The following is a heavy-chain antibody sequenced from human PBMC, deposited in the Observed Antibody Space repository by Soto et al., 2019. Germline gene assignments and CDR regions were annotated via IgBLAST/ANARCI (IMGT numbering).Heavy chain of an antibody. J-gene: IGHJ4*02. CDR1: GGSISSYY. D-gene: IGHD1-26*01. CDR2: IYTSGST. CDR3: ARVAIMGATYPVYYFDY. Sequence: KASETLSLTCTVSGGSISSYYWSWIRQPAGKGLEWIGRIYTSGSTNYNPSLKSRVTMSVDTSKNQFSLKLSSVTAADTAVYYCARVAIMGATYPVYYFDYWGQGTLVTVSS. V-gene: IGHV4-4*07.